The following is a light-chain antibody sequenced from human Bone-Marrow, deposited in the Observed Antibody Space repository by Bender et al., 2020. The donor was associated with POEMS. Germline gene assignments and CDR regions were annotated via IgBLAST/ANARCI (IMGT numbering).Light chain of an antibody. J-gene: IGLJ2*01. CDR2: DDT. CDR3: QVWDSSSDRVV. V-gene: IGLV3-21*03. CDR1: NIQSKS. Sequence: SYVLTQPPSVSVAPEKTATITCGGSNIQSKSVHWYQQKPGQAPVLVVHDDTDRPSGIPERFSGSNLGNTATLTISRVEAGDEADYYCQVWDSSSDRVVFGGGTKLTVL.